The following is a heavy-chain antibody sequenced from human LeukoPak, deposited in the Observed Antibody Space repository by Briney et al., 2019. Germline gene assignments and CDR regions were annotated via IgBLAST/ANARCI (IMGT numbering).Heavy chain of an antibody. Sequence: GGSLRLSCAASGFTFSSYSMNWVRQAPGKGLEWVSSISSSSSYIYYADSVKGRFTISRDNAKNSLYLQMNSLRAEDTAVYYCAREEYSGSYYFDYWGQGTLVTVSS. J-gene: IGHJ4*02. CDR1: GFTFSSYS. CDR3: AREEYSGSYYFDY. V-gene: IGHV3-21*01. CDR2: ISSSSSYI. D-gene: IGHD1-26*01.